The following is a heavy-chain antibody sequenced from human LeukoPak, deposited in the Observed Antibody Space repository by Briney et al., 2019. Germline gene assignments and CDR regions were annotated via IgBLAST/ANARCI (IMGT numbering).Heavy chain of an antibody. J-gene: IGHJ2*01. CDR1: GGSISSYY. V-gene: IGHV4-59*01. D-gene: IGHD1-14*01. CDR2: IYYSGRT. Sequence: PSETLSLTCTVSGGSISSYYWTWIRQPPGKALEWIGYIYYSGRTSYNLSLKSRVTMSVDTSKNQFSLKLSSVTAADTAVYYCARDGNPWNLDVWGRGTLVTVSS. CDR3: ARDGNPWNLDV.